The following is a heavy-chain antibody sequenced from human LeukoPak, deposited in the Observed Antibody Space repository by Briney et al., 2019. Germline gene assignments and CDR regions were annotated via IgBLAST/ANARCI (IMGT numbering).Heavy chain of an antibody. J-gene: IGHJ4*02. CDR1: GYSFSIFG. Sequence: ASVKVSCKASGYSFSIFGMTWVRQAPGQGLEWMGWISASSGNTNYAQKLQGRVTMTTDTSTNTAYMELRSLKSDDTAVYYCARAGATETTHFAYWGQGTLVTVSS. V-gene: IGHV1-18*01. CDR3: ARAGATETTHFAY. D-gene: IGHD4-17*01. CDR2: ISASSGNT.